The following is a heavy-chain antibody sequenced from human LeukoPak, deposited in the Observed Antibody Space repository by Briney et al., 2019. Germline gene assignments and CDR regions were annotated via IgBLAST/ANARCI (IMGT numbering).Heavy chain of an antibody. CDR2: INPNNGDT. CDR3: AREASGSYYSFFLDY. V-gene: IGHV1-2*02. D-gene: IGHD3-10*01. Sequence: ASVKVSCKASGYTFTGDYVHWVRRAPGQGLEWMAWINPNNGDTNSAQKLQGRVTITRDTSISTVYMELSRLTSDDTAVYYCAREASGSYYSFFLDYWGQGTLVAVSS. J-gene: IGHJ4*02. CDR1: GYTFTGDY.